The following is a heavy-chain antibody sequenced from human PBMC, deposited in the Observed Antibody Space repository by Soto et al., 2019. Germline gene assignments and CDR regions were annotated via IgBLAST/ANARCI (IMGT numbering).Heavy chain of an antibody. CDR2: ISRSGDRT. V-gene: IGHV3-11*01. J-gene: IGHJ1*01. Sequence: QVPPVESGGGLGKPGGSLRLSCVISAFTFSDYYMSWVRQAPEKGLECISYISRSGDRTYYADSVKGGFTISRDNAKNSVYLQMDSLRADDTAVYSGVRGHQYFHYWGQGTLVTVSS. CDR1: AFTFSDYY. CDR3: VRGHQYFHY.